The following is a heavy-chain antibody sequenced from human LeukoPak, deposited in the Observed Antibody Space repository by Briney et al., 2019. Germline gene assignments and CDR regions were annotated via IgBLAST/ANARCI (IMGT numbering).Heavy chain of an antibody. CDR1: GYTFTSYG. J-gene: IGHJ6*02. CDR3: ARDLGYCSGGSCYFSYYYGMDV. V-gene: IGHV1-18*01. Sequence: ASVKVSCKASGYTFTSYGISWVRQAPGQGLEWMGWISAYNGNTNYAQKLQGRVTMTTDTSTSTAYMELWSLRSDDTAVYYCARDLGYCSGGSCYFSYYYGMDVWGQGTTVTVSS. CDR2: ISAYNGNT. D-gene: IGHD2-15*01.